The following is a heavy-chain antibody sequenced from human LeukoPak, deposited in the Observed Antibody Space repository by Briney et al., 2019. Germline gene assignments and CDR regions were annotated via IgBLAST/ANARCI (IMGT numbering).Heavy chain of an antibody. V-gene: IGHV1-24*01. CDR3: ATSHNDY. CDR1: GYTLTELS. CDR2: FDPEDGET. Sequence: ASVKVSCKVSGYTLTELSMHWVRQAPGKGLEWMGGFDPEDGETIYAQKFQGRVTITADKSTSTAYMELSSLRSEDTAVYYCATSHNDYWGQGTLVTVSS. J-gene: IGHJ4*02.